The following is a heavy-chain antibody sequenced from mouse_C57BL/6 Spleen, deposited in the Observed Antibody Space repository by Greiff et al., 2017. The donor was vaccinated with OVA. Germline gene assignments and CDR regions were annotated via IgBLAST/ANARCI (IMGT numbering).Heavy chain of an antibody. CDR2: LHPPPGFP. J-gene: IGHJ2*01. CDR3: ARSPGPHFDY. V-gene: IGHV1-22*01. Sequence: VQLPQSGPELVQPGASVTMSCTASGYTFTDYTMHWVKQSHGKSLECIGSLHPPPGFPRSNQKFKGKATLTVNTSSSTAYLELRSLTSEDAAVYYCARSPGPHFDYWGQGTTLTVSS. CDR1: GYTFTDYT.